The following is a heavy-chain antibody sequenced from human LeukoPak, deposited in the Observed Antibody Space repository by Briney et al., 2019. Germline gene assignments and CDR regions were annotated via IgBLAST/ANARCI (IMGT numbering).Heavy chain of an antibody. J-gene: IGHJ4*02. CDR2: INYDGST. CDR1: GFTFSNYW. Sequence: GGSLRLSCAASGFTFSNYWMHWFRQAPGKGLVWVSRINYDGSTNYADSVKGRFTISRGNARNTLYMQMNSLRAEDTAVYYCVRGCSSTSCYPFDCWGQGTLVTVSS. V-gene: IGHV3-74*01. D-gene: IGHD2-2*01. CDR3: VRGCSSTSCYPFDC.